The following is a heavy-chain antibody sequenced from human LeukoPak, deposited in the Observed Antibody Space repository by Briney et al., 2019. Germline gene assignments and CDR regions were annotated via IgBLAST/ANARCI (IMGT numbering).Heavy chain of an antibody. CDR1: GFTFSSYG. V-gene: IGHV3-23*01. CDR3: AKELWFGESSPSFDY. CDR2: ISGSGGST. J-gene: IGHJ4*02. D-gene: IGHD3-10*01. Sequence: GGSLRLSCAASGFTFSSYGMSWVRQAPGKGLEWVSAISGSGGSTYYADSVKGRFTISRDNSKNTLYLQMNSLRAEDTAVHYCAKELWFGESSPSFDYWGQGTLVTVSS.